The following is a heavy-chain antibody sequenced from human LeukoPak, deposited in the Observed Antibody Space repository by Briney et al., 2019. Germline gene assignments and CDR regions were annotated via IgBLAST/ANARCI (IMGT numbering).Heavy chain of an antibody. CDR2: ISSSGGTM. Sequence: PGGSLRLSCVASGFTLSSYEMNWVRQAPGKGLEWVSYISSSGGTMYYADSVKGRFTISRDNAKNSLYLQMNSLRAEDTAVYYCARDLYCSGGSCYPLGTFDYWGQGTLVTVSS. CDR1: GFTLSSYE. V-gene: IGHV3-48*03. D-gene: IGHD2-15*01. CDR3: ARDLYCSGGSCYPLGTFDY. J-gene: IGHJ4*02.